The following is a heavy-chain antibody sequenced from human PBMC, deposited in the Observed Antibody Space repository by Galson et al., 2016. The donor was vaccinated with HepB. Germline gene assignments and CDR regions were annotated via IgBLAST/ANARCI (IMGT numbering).Heavy chain of an antibody. D-gene: IGHD6-13*01. CDR2: IYHSGIT. J-gene: IGHJ3*02. V-gene: IGHV4-4*02. CDR1: GFSFSTYW. CDR3: ANYLVQSWAGSDAFDT. Sequence: SLRLSCAASGFSFSTYWMSWVRQPPGKRLEWIGEIYHSGITYYNPSLKSRATMFVDKSKNHFSLNLMSVTAADTAVYYCANYLVQSWAGSDAFDTWGQGTLVTVSS.